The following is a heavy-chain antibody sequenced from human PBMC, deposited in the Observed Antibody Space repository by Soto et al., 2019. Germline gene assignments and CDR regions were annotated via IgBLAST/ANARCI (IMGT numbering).Heavy chain of an antibody. CDR3: ARVPRDWFDP. CDR2: IYYSGST. Sequence: SETLSLTCTVSGGSISSGAYYWSWIRQHPGKGLEWIGYIYYSGSTYYNPSLKSRVTISVDTSKSQFSLKLSSVTAADTAVYYCARVPRDWFDPWGQGTLVTVSS. CDR1: GGSISSGAYY. V-gene: IGHV4-31*03. J-gene: IGHJ5*02.